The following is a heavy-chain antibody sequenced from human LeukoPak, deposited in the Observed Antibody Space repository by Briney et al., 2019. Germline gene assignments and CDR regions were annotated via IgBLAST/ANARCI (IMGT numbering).Heavy chain of an antibody. V-gene: IGHV3-30*03. Sequence: GSLRLSCAASGFTFSSYAMSWVRQAPGKGLEWVAVISYDGSNKYYADSVKGRFTISRDNSKNTLYLQMNSLRAEDTAVYYCALRGPGDAFDIWGQGTMVTVSS. D-gene: IGHD2-2*01. CDR3: ALRGPGDAFDI. CDR1: GFTFSSYA. J-gene: IGHJ3*02. CDR2: ISYDGSNK.